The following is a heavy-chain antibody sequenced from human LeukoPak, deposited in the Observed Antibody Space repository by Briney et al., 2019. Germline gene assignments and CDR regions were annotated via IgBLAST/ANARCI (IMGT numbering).Heavy chain of an antibody. CDR1: GGSISSYY. CDR2: IYSSGRI. D-gene: IGHD2-15*01. J-gene: IGHJ4*02. V-gene: IGHV4-59*01. CDR3: ARGLTEYCGGGSCFAKEY. Sequence: SETLSLTCSVSGGSISSYYWSWIRQPPGKGLEWIGYIYSSGRINYNPSLKSRVTISVDTSKNQVSLKLSSVTTADTAVYYCARGLTEYCGGGSCFAKEYWGQGTLVTVSS.